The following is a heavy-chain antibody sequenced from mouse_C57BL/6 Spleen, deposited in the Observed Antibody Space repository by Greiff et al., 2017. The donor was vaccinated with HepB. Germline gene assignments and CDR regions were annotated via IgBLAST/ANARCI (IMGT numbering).Heavy chain of an antibody. CDR1: GFTFSDAW. D-gene: IGHD2-4*01. V-gene: IGHV6-6*01. CDR2: IRNKANNHAT. CDR3: TRPGDYDSPLYYFDY. Sequence: EVKVEESGGGLVQPGGSMKLSCAASGFTFSDAWMGWVRQSPEKGLEWVAEIRNKANNHATYYAESVKGRFTISRDDSKSSVYLQMNSLRAEDTGIYYCTRPGDYDSPLYYFDYWGQGTTLTVSS. J-gene: IGHJ2*01.